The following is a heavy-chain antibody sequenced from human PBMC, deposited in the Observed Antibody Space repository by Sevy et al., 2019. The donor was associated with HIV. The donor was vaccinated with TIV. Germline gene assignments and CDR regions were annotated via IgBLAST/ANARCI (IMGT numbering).Heavy chain of an antibody. J-gene: IGHJ4*02. CDR2: ITPYTGNT. Sequence: ASVKVSCKATGYTFNIYGISWVRQAPGQGLEWMGWITPYTGNTNYSQKLQGRVTMTTDTSTSTAYMDLRSLRSDDTAVYYCARDRQEGYFDYWGQGTLVTVSS. V-gene: IGHV1-18*01. CDR3: ARDRQEGYFDY. CDR1: GYTFNIYG.